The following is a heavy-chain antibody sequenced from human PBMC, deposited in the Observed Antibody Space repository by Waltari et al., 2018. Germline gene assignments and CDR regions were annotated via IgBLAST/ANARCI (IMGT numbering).Heavy chain of an antibody. J-gene: IGHJ4*02. CDR2: INDSGST. D-gene: IGHD2-15*01. CDR1: GGSFSGYD. V-gene: IGHV4-34*01. CDR3: ARHGRIRAVALIDY. Sequence: QVQLQQWGAGLMKPSETLSLTCAAYGGSFSGYDGTWIRQPPGKGLEWIGEINDSGSTNYNSSLKTRVSISLDTSKNQFSLKLTSVTAADTALYYCARHGRIRAVALIDYWGQGTLVTVSS.